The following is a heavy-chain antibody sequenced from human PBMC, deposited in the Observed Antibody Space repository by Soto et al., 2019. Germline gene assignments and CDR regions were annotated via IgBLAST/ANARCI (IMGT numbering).Heavy chain of an antibody. CDR2: ISSSSSYT. Sequence: QVQLVESGGGLVKPGGSLRLSCAASGFTFSDYYMSWIRQAPGKGLEWVSYISSSSSYTNYADSVKGRFTIARDNAKNSLYLQMNSLRAEDTAVYYWARDIGGSTGSLPYYFAYWGRGTLVTVSS. CDR1: GFTFSDYY. J-gene: IGHJ4*02. D-gene: IGHD3-3*01. V-gene: IGHV3-11*06. CDR3: ARDIGGSTGSLPYYFAY.